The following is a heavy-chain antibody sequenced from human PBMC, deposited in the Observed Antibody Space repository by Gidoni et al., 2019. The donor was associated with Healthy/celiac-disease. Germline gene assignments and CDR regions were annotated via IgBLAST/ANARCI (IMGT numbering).Heavy chain of an antibody. J-gene: IGHJ4*02. CDR2: ISGSGGST. Sequence: EVQLLESGGGLVQPGGSLRLSCAASGFTFSRYAMSWVRQAPGKGLEWVSAISGSGGSTYYADSVKGRFTISRDNSKNTLYLQMNSLRAEDTAVYYCAKANYYYDSSGYYPYWGQGTLVTVSS. CDR3: AKANYYYDSSGYYPY. D-gene: IGHD3-22*01. CDR1: GFTFSRYA. V-gene: IGHV3-23*01.